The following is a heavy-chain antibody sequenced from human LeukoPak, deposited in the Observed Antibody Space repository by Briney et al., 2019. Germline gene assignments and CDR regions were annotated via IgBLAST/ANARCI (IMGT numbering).Heavy chain of an antibody. V-gene: IGHV3-53*05. Sequence: GGSLRLSCAASGFTVSSNYMSWVRQAPGKGLEWVSVLYTDGSAYYADSVEGRFTISRDNSKNTLYLQMNSLRAEDTAVYYCAREPRRDGYNFDYWGQGTLVTVSS. D-gene: IGHD5-24*01. CDR3: AREPRRDGYNFDY. CDR2: LYTDGSA. CDR1: GFTVSSNY. J-gene: IGHJ4*02.